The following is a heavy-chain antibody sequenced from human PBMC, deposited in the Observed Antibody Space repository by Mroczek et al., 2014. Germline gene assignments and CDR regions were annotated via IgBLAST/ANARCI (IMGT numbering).Heavy chain of an antibody. CDR3: ARGRNGVMAAAIKD. J-gene: IGHJ4*02. Sequence: QVQLQQWGAGLLKPSETLSLTCAVYGGSFSGYYWSWIRQPPGKGLEWIGEINHSGSTNYNPSLKSRVTISVDTSKNQFSLKLSSVTAADTAVYYCARGRNGVMAAAIKDWGQGTLVTVSS. CDR1: GGSFSGYY. CDR2: INHSGST. V-gene: IGHV4-34*01. D-gene: IGHD2-15*01.